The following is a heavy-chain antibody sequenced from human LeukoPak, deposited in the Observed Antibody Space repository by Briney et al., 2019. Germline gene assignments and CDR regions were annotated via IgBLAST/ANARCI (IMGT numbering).Heavy chain of an antibody. CDR2: IHAGGTT. CDR1: GFTDSTNF. D-gene: IGHD3-10*01. CDR3: ARGRGSD. V-gene: IGHV3-53*01. Sequence: GGSLRLSCEASGFTDSTNFMGWVRQAPEKGLEWVSIIHAGGTTYYADPVKGRFTTSRDNFKNTLYLQMNSLRADDTAVYYCARGRGSDWGQGTLVTVSS. J-gene: IGHJ4*02.